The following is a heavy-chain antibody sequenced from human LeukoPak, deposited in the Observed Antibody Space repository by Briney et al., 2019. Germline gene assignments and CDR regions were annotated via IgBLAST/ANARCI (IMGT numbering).Heavy chain of an antibody. CDR1: GFTFSSYA. D-gene: IGHD3-16*01. V-gene: IGHV3-30-3*01. CDR2: ISYDGSNK. CDR3: ARERLGSSPVDI. J-gene: IGHJ3*02. Sequence: PGRSLRLSCAASGFTFSSYAMHWVRQAPGKGLEWVAVISYDGSNKYYADSVKGRFTISRDSSKNTLYLQMNSLRAEDTAVYYCARERLGSSPVDIWGQGTMVTVSS.